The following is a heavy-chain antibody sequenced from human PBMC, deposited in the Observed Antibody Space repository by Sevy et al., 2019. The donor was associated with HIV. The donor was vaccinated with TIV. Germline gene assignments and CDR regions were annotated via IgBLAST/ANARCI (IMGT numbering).Heavy chain of an antibody. CDR1: GDSISSSSYY. CDR3: ARMDIAVAGSYTFDY. CDR2: IYYSGST. D-gene: IGHD6-19*01. J-gene: IGHJ4*02. Sequence: SETLSLTCTVSGDSISSSSYYWGWIRQPPGKGLEWIGSIYYSGSTNYNPSLKSRVTISVDTSKNQFSLKLSSVTAADTAVYYCARMDIAVAGSYTFDYWGQGTLVTVSS. V-gene: IGHV4-39*01.